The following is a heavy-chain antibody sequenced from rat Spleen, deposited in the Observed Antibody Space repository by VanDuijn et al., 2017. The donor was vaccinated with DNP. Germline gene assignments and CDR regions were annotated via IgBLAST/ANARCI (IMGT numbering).Heavy chain of an antibody. CDR1: GFTFSDYN. D-gene: IGHD1-11*01. CDR3: ARHETTDYFDY. J-gene: IGHJ2*01. CDR2: ISYDGSST. V-gene: IGHV5-7*01. Sequence: EVQLVESGGGLVQPGRSLKLSCAASGFTFSDYNMAWVRQAPKKGLEWVATISYDGSSTYYRDSVKGRFTISRDNAKSTLYLQMDSLRSEDTATYDCARHETTDYFDYWGQGVMVTVSS.